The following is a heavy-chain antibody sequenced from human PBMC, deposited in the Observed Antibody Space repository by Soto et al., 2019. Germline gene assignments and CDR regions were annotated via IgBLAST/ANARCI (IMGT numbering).Heavy chain of an antibody. V-gene: IGHV1-3*01. Sequence: QVPLVQSGAEVKKPGASVKVSCTASGYTFTTYAVHWVRQAPGQRLEWMGWINAGTGNTRYSKNLQRRVTITRDTSATTAYMELSSLISEDTSVYYCTRGYTSGWYSFDYWGLGTLVTVSS. CDR2: INAGTGNT. D-gene: IGHD6-19*01. J-gene: IGHJ4*02. CDR1: GYTFTTYA. CDR3: TRGYTSGWYSFDY.